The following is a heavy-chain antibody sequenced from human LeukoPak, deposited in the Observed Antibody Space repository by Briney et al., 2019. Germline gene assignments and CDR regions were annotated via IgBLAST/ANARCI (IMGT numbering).Heavy chain of an antibody. CDR3: ALIVVPAAIQDGY. V-gene: IGHV1-2*02. CDR1: GYTFTGYY. J-gene: IGHJ4*02. Sequence: ASVKVSCKASGYTFTGYYMHWVRQAPGQGLEWMGWINPNSGGTNYAQKFQGRVTMTRDTSISTAYMELSRLRSDDTAVYYCALIVVPAAIQDGYWGQGTLVTVSS. CDR2: INPNSGGT. D-gene: IGHD2-2*02.